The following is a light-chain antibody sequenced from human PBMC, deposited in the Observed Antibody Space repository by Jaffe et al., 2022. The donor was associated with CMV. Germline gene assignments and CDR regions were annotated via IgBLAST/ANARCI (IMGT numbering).Light chain of an antibody. V-gene: IGLV2-8*01. Sequence: QSALTQPPSASGSPGQSVTISCTGTSSDVGAYNFVSWYQQHPGKAPKLMIYEVTKRPSGVPDRFSGSKSGNTASLTVSGLQAEDEADYYCASYTGINTGWVFGGGTKLTVL. CDR1: SSDVGAYNF. J-gene: IGLJ3*02. CDR3: ASYTGINTGWV. CDR2: EVT.